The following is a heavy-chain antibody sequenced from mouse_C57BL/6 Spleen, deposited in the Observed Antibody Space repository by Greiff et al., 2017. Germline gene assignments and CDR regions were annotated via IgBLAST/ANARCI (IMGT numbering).Heavy chain of an antibody. CDR3: ARDYKGY. J-gene: IGHJ2*01. V-gene: IGHV1-26*01. CDR2: INPNNGGT. CDR1: GYTFTDYY. D-gene: IGHD2-12*01. Sequence: EVKLQQSGPELVKPGASVKISCKASGYTFTDYYMNWVKQSHGKSLEWIGDINPNNGGTSYNQKFKGKATLTVDKSSSTAYMELRSLTSEDSAVYYCARDYKGYWGQGTTLTVSS.